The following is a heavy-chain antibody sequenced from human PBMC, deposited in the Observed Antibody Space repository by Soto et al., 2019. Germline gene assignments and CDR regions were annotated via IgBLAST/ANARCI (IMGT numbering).Heavy chain of an antibody. J-gene: IGHJ4*02. Sequence: QVQLVQSGPEVKKPGSTVTVSCTAPGGTFSSYGISWVRQAPGQGLEWMGGITPRFGIADYAQKFQGRVTITADESTNTANMELSSLRSGDTAVYCCGILAARRIDYWGQGTLVTVSS. D-gene: IGHD6-25*01. CDR3: GILAARRIDY. CDR1: GGTFSSYG. CDR2: ITPRFGIA. V-gene: IGHV1-69*01.